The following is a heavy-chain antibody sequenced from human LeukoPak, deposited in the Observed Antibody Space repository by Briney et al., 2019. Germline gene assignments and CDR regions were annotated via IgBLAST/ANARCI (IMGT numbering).Heavy chain of an antibody. V-gene: IGHV4-34*01. Sequence: SETLSLTCAVYGGSFSGYYWSWIRQPPGKGLEWIGEINHSGSTNYNPSLKSRVTISVDTSKNQFSLKLSSVTAADTAVYYCARSQSSSLIDYWGQGTLVTVSS. CDR1: GGSFSGYY. J-gene: IGHJ4*02. CDR3: ARSQSSSLIDY. D-gene: IGHD6-13*01. CDR2: INHSGST.